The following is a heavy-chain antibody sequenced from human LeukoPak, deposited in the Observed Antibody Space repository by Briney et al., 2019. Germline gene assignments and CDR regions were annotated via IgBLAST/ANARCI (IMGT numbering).Heavy chain of an antibody. CDR3: ARENWDSFPFDY. J-gene: IGHJ4*02. V-gene: IGHV3-7*01. Sequence: GGSLRLSCAASGFTFTTYWMNWVRQAPGKGLEWVANIKQDGSEKYYVDSVRGRFTISRDNAKNSLFLQMNSLRAEDTAVYYCARENWDSFPFDYWGQGTLVTVSS. CDR1: GFTFTTYW. CDR2: IKQDGSEK. D-gene: IGHD1-7*01.